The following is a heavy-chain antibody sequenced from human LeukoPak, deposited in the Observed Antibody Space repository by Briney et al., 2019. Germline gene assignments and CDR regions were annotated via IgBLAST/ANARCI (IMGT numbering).Heavy chain of an antibody. CDR3: ARVGPGNYYDSSGYYYGFDY. CDR1: GFTLSTSE. CDR2: ISSSSSYI. V-gene: IGHV3-21*05. D-gene: IGHD3-22*01. J-gene: IGHJ4*02. Sequence: GGSLRLSCAASGFTLSTSEVNWVRQAPGKGLEWVSFISSSSSYIYYADSVKGRFTISRDNAKNSLYLQMNSLRAEDTAVYYCARVGPGNYYDSSGYYYGFDYWGQGTLVTVSS.